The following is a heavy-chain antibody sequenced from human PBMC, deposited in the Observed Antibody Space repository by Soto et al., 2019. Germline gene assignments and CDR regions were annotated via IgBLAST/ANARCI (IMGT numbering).Heavy chain of an antibody. D-gene: IGHD3-22*01. CDR1: GYTFTGYY. J-gene: IGHJ6*02. CDR3: ARDDYYDSSGRPGMDV. V-gene: IGHV1-2*02. CDR2: INPNSGGT. Sequence: VSVKVSCKASGYTFTGYYMHWVRQAPGQGLEWMGWINPNSGGTNYAQKFQGRVTMTRDTSISTAYMELSRLRSDDTAVYYCARDDYYDSSGRPGMDVWGQGTTVTVS.